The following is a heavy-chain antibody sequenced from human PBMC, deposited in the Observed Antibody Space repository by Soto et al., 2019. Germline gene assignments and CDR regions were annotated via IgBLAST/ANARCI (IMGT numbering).Heavy chain of an antibody. J-gene: IGHJ5*02. V-gene: IGHV5-51*01. CDR3: ARHGDPRSSGWLGWFER. CDR2: IYPGDSDT. Sequence: PGESLKISCKGSGYSFTSYCTGSVRQMPGKDLDWMGIIYPGDSDTRYSPSFQAQVTISADNSITTPYLQWSSLKASDTAMYYCARHGDPRSSGWLGWFERWGQGTLVAVCS. D-gene: IGHD6-19*01. CDR1: GYSFTSYC.